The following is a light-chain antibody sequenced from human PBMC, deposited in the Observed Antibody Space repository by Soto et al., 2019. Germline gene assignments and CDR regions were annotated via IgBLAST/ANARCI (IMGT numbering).Light chain of an antibody. CDR2: GAF. CDR3: QQYTNWPPLT. Sequence: EIVMTQSPATLSVSPGETATLSCRASQSVSYNLAWDQQKPGQGPRLLIYGAFTRATGIPARFSGSWSGTEFTLTVSILQSEDFAVYYCQQYTNWPPLTFGGGTKVEIK. CDR1: QSVSYN. V-gene: IGKV3-15*01. J-gene: IGKJ4*01.